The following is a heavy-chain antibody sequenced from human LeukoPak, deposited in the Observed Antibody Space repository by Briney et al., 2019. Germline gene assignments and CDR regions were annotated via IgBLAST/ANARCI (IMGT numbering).Heavy chain of an antibody. D-gene: IGHD1-26*01. J-gene: IGHJ5*02. CDR1: GGSISSGRYY. Sequence: SETLSLTCTVSGGSISSGRYYWSWIPQPAGRGLDWSGRSYPSWSTNYNPSLKRRVTITVDTSKNQFSLRLSSVTDADTAVYYCARDRKVGATTVQGWFDPGGQGTLVTVP. CDR3: ARDRKVGATTVQGWFDP. V-gene: IGHV4-61*02. CDR2: SYPSWST.